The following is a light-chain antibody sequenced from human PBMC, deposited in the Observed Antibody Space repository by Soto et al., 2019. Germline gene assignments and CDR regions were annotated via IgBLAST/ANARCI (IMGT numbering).Light chain of an antibody. CDR2: DAX. Sequence: DIQMTQAPPTLCASVGDTVTIACRASQTXXGRLAWYQQRPGKAPNLLIFDAXXLEIGVPSRFSGSGSGTTFTRTISSLQSDDFATYYCLQYNGYYRTFGQGTKLDIK. J-gene: IGKJ1*01. CDR1: QTXXGR. V-gene: IGKV1-5*01. CDR3: LQYNGYYRT.